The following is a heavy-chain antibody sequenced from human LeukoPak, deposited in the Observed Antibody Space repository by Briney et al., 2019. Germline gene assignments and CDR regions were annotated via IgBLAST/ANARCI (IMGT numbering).Heavy chain of an antibody. J-gene: IGHJ6*02. D-gene: IGHD3-10*01. CDR1: GASISNYY. CDR2: LFYSGST. Sequence: PSETLSLTCTVSGASISNYYWCWIRQPPGKGLEWIGYLFYSGSTNYSPSLKSRVTISVDMSKSQLSLNLTSVTAADTAVYYCARDSDYGMDVWGQGTTVTVSS. V-gene: IGHV4-59*01. CDR3: ARDSDYGMDV.